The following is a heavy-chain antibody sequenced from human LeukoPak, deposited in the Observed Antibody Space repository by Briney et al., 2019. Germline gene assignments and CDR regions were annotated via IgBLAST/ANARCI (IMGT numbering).Heavy chain of an antibody. CDR2: INSDGSST. CDR3: ARGPGYCSGGSCIYFDY. Sequence: PGGSLRLSCAASGFTFSSYWMHWVRQAPGKGLVWVSRINSDGSSTSYADSVKGRFTISRDNAKNTLYLQMNSLRAEDTAVYYCARGPGYCSGGSCIYFDYWGQGTLVTVSS. J-gene: IGHJ4*02. CDR1: GFTFSSYW. V-gene: IGHV3-74*01. D-gene: IGHD2-15*01.